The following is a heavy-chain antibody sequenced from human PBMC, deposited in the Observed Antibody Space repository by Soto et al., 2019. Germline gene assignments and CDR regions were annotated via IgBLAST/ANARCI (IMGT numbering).Heavy chain of an antibody. CDR3: TGGARDCSIGSCYPLY. V-gene: IGHV3-49*03. CDR2: IRSMTYGGTT. D-gene: IGHD2-15*01. J-gene: IGHJ4*02. CDR1: GFTFGDYA. Sequence: PGGSLRLSCSGSGFTFGDYAISWFRQAPGKGLEWISFIRSMTYGGTTDYAPSLKDRFSISRDDSKTSAYLQMNSLKTEDTAVYYCTGGARDCSIGSCYPLYWGKGTLVTVAS.